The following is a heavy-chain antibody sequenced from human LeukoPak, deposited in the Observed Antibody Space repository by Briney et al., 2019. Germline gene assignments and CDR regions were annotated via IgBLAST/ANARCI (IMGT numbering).Heavy chain of an antibody. D-gene: IGHD4-17*01. V-gene: IGHV4-59*01. J-gene: IGHJ4*02. CDR1: GGSISSYY. CDR2: IYYTGST. Sequence: SETLSLTCTVSGGSISSYYWSWIRQPPGKGLEWIGYIYYTGSTNYNPSLESRVTISVDTSKNQFSLKLNSVTAADTAVYYCARARYGDSLTLDYWGQGTLVTVSS. CDR3: ARARYGDSLTLDY.